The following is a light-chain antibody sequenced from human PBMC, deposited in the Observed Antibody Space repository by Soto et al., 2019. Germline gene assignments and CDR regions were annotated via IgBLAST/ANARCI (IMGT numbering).Light chain of an antibody. CDR1: QSVSSSF. CDR2: GAS. Sequence: ELVLTQSPGTLSLSPGERATLSCRASQSVSSSFLAWYQQKPGQAPRLLIYGASSRATGIPDRFSGSGSGTDFALTISRLEPEDLALYYCQHYGSSPPPTFGQGTKVEIK. J-gene: IGKJ1*01. CDR3: QHYGSSPPPT. V-gene: IGKV3-20*01.